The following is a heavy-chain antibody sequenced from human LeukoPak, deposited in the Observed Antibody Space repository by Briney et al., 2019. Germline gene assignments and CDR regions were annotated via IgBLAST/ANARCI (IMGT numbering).Heavy chain of an antibody. CDR1: GFTFSSYW. CDR3: ARESGYYYITTPNYFDY. V-gene: IGHV3-74*01. CDR2: INSDGSST. J-gene: IGHJ4*02. D-gene: IGHD3-22*01. Sequence: GGSLRLSCAASGFTFSSYWMHWVRQAPGKGLVWVSRINSDGSSTSYADSVKGRFTISRDNAKNTLYLQMNSLRAEDTAVYYCARESGYYYITTPNYFDYWGQGTLVTVSS.